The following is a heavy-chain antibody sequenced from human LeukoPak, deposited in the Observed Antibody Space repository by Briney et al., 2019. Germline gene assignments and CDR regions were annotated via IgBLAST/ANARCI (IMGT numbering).Heavy chain of an antibody. J-gene: IGHJ4*02. CDR3: ARVAEAAAFDY. D-gene: IGHD6-13*01. V-gene: IGHV3-23*01. CDR1: GFTFSSYG. Sequence: GGSLRLSCAASGFTFSSYGMHWVRQAPGRGLEWVSTISGSGGSTYSVDSVKGRFTISRDNSKNSLYLQMNSLRADDTAVYYCARVAEAAAFDYWGQGTLVTVSS. CDR2: ISGSGGST.